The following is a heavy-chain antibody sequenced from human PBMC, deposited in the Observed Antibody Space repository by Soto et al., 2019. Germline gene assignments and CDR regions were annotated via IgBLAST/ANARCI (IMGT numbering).Heavy chain of an antibody. Sequence: QITLKESGPPLVKPTQTLTLTCTFSGFSLSTSGVGVGWIRQPPGKALEWLALIYWDDDKRYSPSLKSRLTIPKATSHNQVLLTMTNMDPVDTATYYCAHLIDYGDYYGQPVFDYWGQGTLVTVSS. J-gene: IGHJ4*02. CDR3: AHLIDYGDYYGQPVFDY. D-gene: IGHD4-17*01. CDR2: IYWDDDK. V-gene: IGHV2-5*02. CDR1: GFSLSTSGVG.